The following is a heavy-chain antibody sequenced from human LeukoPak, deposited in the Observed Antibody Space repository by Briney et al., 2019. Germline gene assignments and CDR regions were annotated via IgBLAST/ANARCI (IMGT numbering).Heavy chain of an antibody. CDR2: IIPILGIA. CDR1: GGTFSSYA. CDR3: ARGPRKTLYYDSSGGCDY. D-gene: IGHD3-22*01. J-gene: IGHJ4*02. Sequence: GASVKVSCKASGGTFSSYAISWVRQAPGQGLEWMGRIIPILGIANYAQKFQGRVTITADKSTSTAYMELSSLRSEDTAVYYCARGPRKTLYYDSSGGCDYWGQGTLVTVSS. V-gene: IGHV1-69*04.